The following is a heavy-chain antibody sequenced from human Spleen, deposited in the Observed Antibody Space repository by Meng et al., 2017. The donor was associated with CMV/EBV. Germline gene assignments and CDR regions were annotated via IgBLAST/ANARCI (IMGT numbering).Heavy chain of an antibody. V-gene: IGHV4-59*02. J-gene: IGHJ5*02. D-gene: IGHD3-3*01. CDR1: RGYVGNYY. Sequence: SETLSLTCTLSRGYVGNYYHSWIRQSPGRGLEWIGYVSHKGRTSYSPALKSRVAISVDTSKNQFSLRLNSVTPADTAVYYCARGEWNYIGWFDPWGQGILVTVSS. CDR2: VSHKGRT. CDR3: ARGEWNYIGWFDP.